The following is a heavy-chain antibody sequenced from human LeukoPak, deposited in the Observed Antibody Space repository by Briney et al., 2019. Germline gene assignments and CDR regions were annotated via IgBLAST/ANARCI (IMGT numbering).Heavy chain of an antibody. V-gene: IGHV3-48*03. D-gene: IGHD1-26*01. CDR1: GFTFSSYA. Sequence: GGSLRLSCAASGFTFSSYAMNWVRQAPGKGLEWVSYISHTGSANSYADSVKGRFTISRDNAKNSLFLQMNSLRAEDTAVYYCAKDLRSSADSKMGAADYWGQGTLVTVSS. CDR2: ISHTGSAN. J-gene: IGHJ4*02. CDR3: AKDLRSSADSKMGAADY.